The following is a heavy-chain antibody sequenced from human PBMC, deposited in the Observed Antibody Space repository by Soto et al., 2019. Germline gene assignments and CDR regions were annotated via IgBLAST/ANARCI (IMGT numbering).Heavy chain of an antibody. CDR2: IIPILGIA. Sequence: SAKACCKASGGAFSSYTISWVRQAPGQGLEWMGRIIPILGIANYAQKFQGRVTITADKSTSTAYMELSSLRSEDTAVYYCARGLMTTVKFDPWGQGTLVTVSS. D-gene: IGHD4-17*01. V-gene: IGHV1-69*02. J-gene: IGHJ5*02. CDR3: ARGLMTTVKFDP. CDR1: GGAFSSYT.